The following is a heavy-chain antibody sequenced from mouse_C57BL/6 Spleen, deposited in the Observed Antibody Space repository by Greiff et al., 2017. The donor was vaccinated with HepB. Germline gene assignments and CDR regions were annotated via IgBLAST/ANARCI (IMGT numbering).Heavy chain of an antibody. V-gene: IGHV2-9*01. D-gene: IGHD4-1*01. CDR1: GFSLTSYG. CDR3: AKHERETDWDAGGFAY. CDR2: IWGGGST. J-gene: IGHJ3*01. Sequence: VKLMESGPGLVAPSQSLSITCTVSGFSLTSYGVDWVRQPPGKGLEWLGVIWGGGSTNYNSALMSRLSISKDNSKSQVFLKMNSLQTDDTAMYYCAKHERETDWDAGGFAYWGQGTLVTVSA.